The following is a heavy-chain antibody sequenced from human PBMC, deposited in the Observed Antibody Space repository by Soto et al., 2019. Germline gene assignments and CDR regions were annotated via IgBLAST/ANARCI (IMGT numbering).Heavy chain of an antibody. CDR3: ASGYWGSKGFFDH. CDR2: VKDDGTEQ. V-gene: IGHV3-7*03. D-gene: IGHD3-22*01. J-gene: IGHJ4*02. Sequence: GGSLRLSCAASGFIFTNYWMTWVRQPPGKGLEWVASVKDDGTEQYYVDSVKGRFIISRDNSLSIAYLQWRSLKASDTATYFCASGYWGSKGFFDHWGQGTLVTVS. CDR1: GFIFTNYW.